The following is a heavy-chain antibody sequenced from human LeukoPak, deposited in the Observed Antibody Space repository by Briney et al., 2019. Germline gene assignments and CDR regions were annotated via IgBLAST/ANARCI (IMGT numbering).Heavy chain of an antibody. Sequence: PSETLSLTCAVYGGSFSGYYWSWIRQPPGKGLEWIGEINHSGSTNYNPSLKSRVTISVDTSKNQFSLKLSSVTAADTAVYYCAIDSESSDYFDYWGQGTLVTVSS. D-gene: IGHD2-21*01. CDR1: GGSFSGYY. CDR3: AIDSESSDYFDY. J-gene: IGHJ4*02. CDR2: INHSGST. V-gene: IGHV4-34*01.